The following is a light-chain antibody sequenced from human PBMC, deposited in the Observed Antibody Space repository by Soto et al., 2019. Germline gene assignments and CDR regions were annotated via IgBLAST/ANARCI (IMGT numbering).Light chain of an antibody. Sequence: EIVLTQSPGTLSLSPGERATLSCRASQSVSSNYLAWYQQKAGQAPRLLIYGAFNRATGIPDRFSGSGSGTDFTLTISTVAPEDFAVYYCQQFSSYPLTFGGGTKVDIK. J-gene: IGKJ4*01. V-gene: IGKV3-20*01. CDR3: QQFSSYPLT. CDR1: QSVSSNY. CDR2: GAF.